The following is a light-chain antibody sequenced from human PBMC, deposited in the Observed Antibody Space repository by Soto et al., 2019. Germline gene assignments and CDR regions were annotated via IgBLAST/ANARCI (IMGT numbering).Light chain of an antibody. V-gene: IGKV3-20*01. CDR1: QSVSSSY. J-gene: IGKJ1*01. CDR3: QQYGSSPQT. CDR2: GAS. Sequence: EIVFTQSPGTLSLSPGERATLSCRASQSVSSSYLAWYQQKPGQAPRLLIYGASSRATGIPDRFSGNGSGTDFTLTISRLEPEDFAVYYCQQYGSSPQTFGQGTKVDIK.